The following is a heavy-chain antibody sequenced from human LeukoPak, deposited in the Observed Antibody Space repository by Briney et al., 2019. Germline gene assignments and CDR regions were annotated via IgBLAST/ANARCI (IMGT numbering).Heavy chain of an antibody. CDR3: ARAPAVTNWFDP. CDR2: IYYSGST. V-gene: IGHV4-39*01. Sequence: SETLSLTCTVSGGSISSSSYYWGWIRQPPGKGLEWIGSIYYSGSTYYNPSLESRVTISVDTSKNQFSLKLSSVTAADTAVYYCARAPAVTNWFDPWGQGTLVTVSS. CDR1: GGSISSSSYY. D-gene: IGHD6-13*01. J-gene: IGHJ5*02.